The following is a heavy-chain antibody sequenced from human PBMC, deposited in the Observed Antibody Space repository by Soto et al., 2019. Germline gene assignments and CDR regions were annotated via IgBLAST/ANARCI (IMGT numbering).Heavy chain of an antibody. D-gene: IGHD2-21*02. CDR3: ARGATAAYCGGDCYASNFDY. Sequence: GASVKVSCKASGYTFTSYYMHWVRQAPGQGLEWMGIINPSGGSTSYAQKFQGRVTMTRDTSTSTVYMELSSLRSEDTAVYYCARGATAAYCGGDCYASNFDYWGQGTLVTVSS. V-gene: IGHV1-46*01. CDR2: INPSGGST. CDR1: GYTFTSYY. J-gene: IGHJ4*02.